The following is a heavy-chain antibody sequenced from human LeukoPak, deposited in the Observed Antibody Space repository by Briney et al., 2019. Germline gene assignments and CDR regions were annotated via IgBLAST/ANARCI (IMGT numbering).Heavy chain of an antibody. CDR3: AIHNPLTLVGTKKSRGRLDY. V-gene: IGHV3-48*03. CDR1: GFTFSDYE. CDR2: ISSSGSTI. J-gene: IGHJ4*02. D-gene: IGHD2-21*01. Sequence: PGGSLRLSCAASGFTFSDYEMNWVRQAPGRGLEWVSYISSSGSTIYYADSVKGRFTISRDNAKNSLYLQMNSLRAEDTAVYYCAIHNPLTLVGTKKSRGRLDYWGQGTPVTVSS.